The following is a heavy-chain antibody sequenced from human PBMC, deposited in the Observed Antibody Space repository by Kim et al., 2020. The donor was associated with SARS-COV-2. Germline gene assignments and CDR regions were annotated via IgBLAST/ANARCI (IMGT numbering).Heavy chain of an antibody. V-gene: IGHV4-39*01. J-gene: IGHJ4*02. CDR3: ARQGLPYSFHFDY. Sequence: SETLSLTCTVSGGSISSSSYYWGWIRQPPGKGLEWIGSIYYSGSTYHNPSLKSRVTISVDTSKNQFSLKLSSVTAADTAVYYCARQGLPYSFHFDYWGQGTLVTVSS. D-gene: IGHD2-21*01. CDR1: GGSISSSSYY. CDR2: IYYSGST.